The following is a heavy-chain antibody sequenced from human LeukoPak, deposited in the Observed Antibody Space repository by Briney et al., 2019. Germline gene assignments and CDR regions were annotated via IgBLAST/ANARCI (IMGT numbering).Heavy chain of an antibody. Sequence: KPSETPSLTCTVSGGSISSYYWSWIRQPPRKGLGWIGDIYYSGSTNYNPSLKSRVTISVDTSKNQFSLKLSSVTAADTAVYYCARSRPTYYYDSSGTNFDYWGQGTLVTVSS. V-gene: IGHV4-59*08. CDR3: ARSRPTYYYDSSGTNFDY. CDR2: IYYSGST. CDR1: GGSISSYY. D-gene: IGHD3-22*01. J-gene: IGHJ4*02.